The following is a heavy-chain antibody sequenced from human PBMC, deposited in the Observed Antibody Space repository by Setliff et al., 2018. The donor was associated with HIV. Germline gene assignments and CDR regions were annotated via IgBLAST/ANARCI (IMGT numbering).Heavy chain of an antibody. Sequence: GASVKVSCKASGYTFTSYGISWVRQAPGQGLEWMGWISAFNGNTNYAQNFQGRVTMTTDTSTSTAYMELRSLTSDDAALYYCARTPEVGATAGWFDPWGQGTLVTVSS. D-gene: IGHD1-26*01. J-gene: IGHJ5*02. V-gene: IGHV1-18*01. CDR2: ISAFNGNT. CDR3: ARTPEVGATAGWFDP. CDR1: GYTFTSYG.